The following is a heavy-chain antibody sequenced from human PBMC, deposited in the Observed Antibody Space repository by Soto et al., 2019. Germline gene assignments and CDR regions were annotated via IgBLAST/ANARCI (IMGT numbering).Heavy chain of an antibody. CDR2: TYYRSKWYN. Sequence: SQTLSLTCDISGDSVSSNSAAWNWIRQSQSRGPEWLGRTYYRSKWYNDYAVSVKSRITINPDTSNNPFSLQLNSVTPEDTAVYYCARDSVVVVPAAPYYYYYGMDVWGQGTTVTVSS. V-gene: IGHV6-1*01. D-gene: IGHD2-2*01. CDR3: ARDSVVVVPAAPYYYYYGMDV. CDR1: GDSVSSNSAA. J-gene: IGHJ6*02.